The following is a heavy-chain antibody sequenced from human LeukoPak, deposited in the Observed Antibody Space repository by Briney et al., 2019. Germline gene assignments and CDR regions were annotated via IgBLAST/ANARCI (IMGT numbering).Heavy chain of an antibody. Sequence: GGSLRLSCAASRFTFDIYWMTWVRQAPGKGLEWVANIGQEGSEKHYVDSVKGRFTISRDNAKNSLYLQMNSLRAEDTAVYYCARGVLISSGPRGYWGQGTLVTVSS. CDR2: IGQEGSEK. CDR1: RFTFDIYW. V-gene: IGHV3-7*02. J-gene: IGHJ4*02. CDR3: ARGVLISSGPRGY. D-gene: IGHD3-16*01.